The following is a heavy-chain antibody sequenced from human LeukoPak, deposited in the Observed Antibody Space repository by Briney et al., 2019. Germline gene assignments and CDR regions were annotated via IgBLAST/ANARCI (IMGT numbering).Heavy chain of an antibody. CDR1: GGSISSYY. CDR3: ARDNQYNSASSDYGGTNFDS. CDR2: IYTSGST. Sequence: SETLSLTCTVSGGSISSYYWSWIRQPAGKGLKWIGRIYTSGSTNYNPSLKSRVTMSVDTSKNQFSLKLSSVTAADTAMYYCARDNQYNSASSDYGGTNFDSWGQGTLVTVSS. V-gene: IGHV4-4*07. D-gene: IGHD4-17*01. J-gene: IGHJ4*02.